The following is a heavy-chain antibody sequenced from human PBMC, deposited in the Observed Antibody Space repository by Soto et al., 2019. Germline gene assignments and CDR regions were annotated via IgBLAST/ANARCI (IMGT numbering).Heavy chain of an antibody. CDR2: IYASGNT. V-gene: IGHV4-4*07. D-gene: IGHD3-10*01. J-gene: IGHJ4*02. CDR1: GGSFSSYY. Sequence: PSETLSLTCTVSGGSFSSYYWSWIRQPSGKGLEWIGRIYASGNTNYNPSLKRRVTMSVDTSKNQFSLKLSSVTAADTAVYYCERDLKFEKADDWGQGCQVTVSS. CDR3: ERDLKFEKADD.